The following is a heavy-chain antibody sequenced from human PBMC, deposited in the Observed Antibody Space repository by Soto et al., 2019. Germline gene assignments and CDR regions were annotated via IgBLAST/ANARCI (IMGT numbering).Heavy chain of an antibody. D-gene: IGHD3-3*01. Sequence: SETLSLTCTVCGGSISSYYWSWIRQPPGKGLEWIGYIYYSGSTNYNPSLRSRGTISVDTSKNQFSLKLSSVTSADTAVYYWARGTYELWGGYYYCYYGMEVWGQGTTVTVSS. CDR2: IYYSGST. CDR1: GGSISSYY. J-gene: IGHJ6*02. V-gene: IGHV4-59*01. CDR3: ARGTYELWGGYYYCYYGMEV.